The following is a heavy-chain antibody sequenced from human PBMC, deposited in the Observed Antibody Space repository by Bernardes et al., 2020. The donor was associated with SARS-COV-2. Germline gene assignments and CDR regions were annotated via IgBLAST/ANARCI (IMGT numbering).Heavy chain of an antibody. V-gene: IGHV1-2*02. D-gene: IGHD3-10*01. CDR1: GYTFTGYY. CDR3: ATEIWFGSRDY. Sequence: AAEKVYCKASGYTFTGYYMHWVRQAPGQGLEWMGWINPNSGGTNYAQKFQGRVTMTRDTSISTAYMELSRLRSDDTAVYYCATEIWFGSRDYWGQGTLVTVSS. CDR2: INPNSGGT. J-gene: IGHJ4*02.